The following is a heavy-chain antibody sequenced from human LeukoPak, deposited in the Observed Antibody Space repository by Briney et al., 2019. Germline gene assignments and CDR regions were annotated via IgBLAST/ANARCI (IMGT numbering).Heavy chain of an antibody. CDR3: AKDIISADTPRGYYYYYVDV. V-gene: IGHV1-69*06. Sequence: GSSLEVSCKASGDTFSSFAISWVRQAPGQGLEWMGGIIPIFGTATYAQRFQGKVTITADKSMSTVYMEMSSLRSEDTAVYYCAKDIISADTPRGYYYYYVDVWGNGTTVTISS. CDR1: GDTFSSFA. D-gene: IGHD2-2*01. J-gene: IGHJ6*03. CDR2: IIPIFGTA.